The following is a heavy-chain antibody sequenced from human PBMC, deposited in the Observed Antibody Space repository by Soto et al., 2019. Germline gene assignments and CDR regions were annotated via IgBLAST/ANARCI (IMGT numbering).Heavy chain of an antibody. CDR2: ISVTGGST. CDR3: ARSTGWFDL. V-gene: IGHV3-23*01. J-gene: IGHJ5*02. D-gene: IGHD1-1*01. CDR1: GFTFGSYA. Sequence: EEHLLESGGGLAQPGGSLRLSCAASGFTFGSYAMGWVRKAPGKGLEWVSGISVTGGSTYFADSVKGRFTISRDNSKDTLDLQMNSLRVEDTAVYYCARSTGWFDLWGQGTQVTVSS.